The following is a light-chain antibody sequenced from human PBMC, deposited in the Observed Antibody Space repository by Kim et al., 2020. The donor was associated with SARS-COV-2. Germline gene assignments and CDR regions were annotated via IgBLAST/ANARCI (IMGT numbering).Light chain of an antibody. Sequence: SWSPGERATLSCRASQSVSDSLAWYQHKPGQSPRLLIFDASNRATGIPARFSGSGSGTDFTLTISSLEPEDFAIYYCQHRSNWPAFGGGTKVDIK. J-gene: IGKJ4*01. CDR2: DAS. V-gene: IGKV3-11*01. CDR1: QSVSDS. CDR3: QHRSNWPA.